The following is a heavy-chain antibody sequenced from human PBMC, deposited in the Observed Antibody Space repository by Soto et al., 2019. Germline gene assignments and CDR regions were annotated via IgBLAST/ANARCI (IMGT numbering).Heavy chain of an antibody. D-gene: IGHD5-12*01. J-gene: IGHJ4*02. CDR2: IWYDGSNK. CDR3: ARARDGYNSPGHFDY. CDR1: GFTFSSYG. Sequence: ESGGGVVQPGRSLRLSCAASGFTFSSYGMHWVRQAPGKGLEWVAVIWYDGSNKYYADSVKGRFTISRDNSKNTLYLQMNSLRAEDTAVYYCARARDGYNSPGHFDYWGQGTLVTVSS. V-gene: IGHV3-33*01.